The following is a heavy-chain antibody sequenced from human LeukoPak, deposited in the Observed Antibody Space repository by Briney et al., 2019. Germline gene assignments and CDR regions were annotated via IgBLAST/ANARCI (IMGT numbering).Heavy chain of an antibody. CDR3: ARDYDYVWGSYLAY. CDR2: INPNSGGT. J-gene: IGHJ4*02. V-gene: IGHV1-2*02. D-gene: IGHD3-16*02. Sequence: GASVKVSCKASGYTFTGYYMHWVRQAPGQGLEWMGWINPNSGGTNYAQKFQGRVTMTRDTSISTVYMELSRLRSDDTAVYYCARDYDYVWGSYLAYWGQGTLVTVSS. CDR1: GYTFTGYY.